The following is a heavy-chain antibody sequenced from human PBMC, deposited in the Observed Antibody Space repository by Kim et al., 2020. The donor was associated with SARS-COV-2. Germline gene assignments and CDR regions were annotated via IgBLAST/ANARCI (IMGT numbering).Heavy chain of an antibody. CDR3: AKGRMVRGVIVYYYYGMDV. CDR2: ISYDGSNK. V-gene: IGHV3-30*18. D-gene: IGHD3-10*01. Sequence: GGSLRLSCAASGFTFSSYGMHWVRQAPGKGLEWVAVISYDGSNKYYADSVKGRFTISRDNSKNTLYLQMNSLRAEDTAVYYCAKGRMVRGVIVYYYYGMDVWGQGPTVTVSS. CDR1: GFTFSSYG. J-gene: IGHJ6*02.